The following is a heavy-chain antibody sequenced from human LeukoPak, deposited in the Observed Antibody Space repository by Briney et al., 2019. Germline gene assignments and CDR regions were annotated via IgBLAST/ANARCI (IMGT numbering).Heavy chain of an antibody. Sequence: GGSLRLSCAASGFTFSNAWMSWVRQAPGKGLEWVGRIKNKTDGGTTDYAAPVKGRFTISRDDSKNTLYLQMNSLKTEDTAVYYCTTVLLWFGELVDYWGQGTLVTVSS. D-gene: IGHD3-10*01. CDR2: IKNKTDGGTT. V-gene: IGHV3-15*01. J-gene: IGHJ4*02. CDR3: TTVLLWFGELVDY. CDR1: GFTFSNAW.